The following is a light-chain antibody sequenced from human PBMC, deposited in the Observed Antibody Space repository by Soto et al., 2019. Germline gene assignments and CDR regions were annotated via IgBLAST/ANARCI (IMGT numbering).Light chain of an antibody. V-gene: IGKV3-15*01. CDR1: QSVNRN. CDR3: QQYNSWPLGT. Sequence: EIVMTQSPATLSVSPRERATLTCRASQSVNRNLAWYQQKPGQAPRLLIFGASTRATGIPARFSGSGSGTEFTLSISSLQSEDFAVYYCQQYNSWPLGTFGPGTKLDIK. CDR2: GAS. J-gene: IGKJ3*01.